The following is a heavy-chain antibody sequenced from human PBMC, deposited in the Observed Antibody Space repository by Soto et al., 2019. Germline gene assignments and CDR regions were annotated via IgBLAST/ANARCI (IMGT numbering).Heavy chain of an antibody. D-gene: IGHD3-3*01. CDR3: ARDFAYFDS. V-gene: IGHV4-59*01. J-gene: IGHJ4*02. Sequence: SETLSLTCTVSGGSISSYYWSWIRQPPGKGLEWIGYIYYSGSTNYNPSLKSRVTISVDTSKNQFSLKLSSVTAADTAVYYCARDFAYFDSWGQGTLVTVSS. CDR2: IYYSGST. CDR1: GGSISSYY.